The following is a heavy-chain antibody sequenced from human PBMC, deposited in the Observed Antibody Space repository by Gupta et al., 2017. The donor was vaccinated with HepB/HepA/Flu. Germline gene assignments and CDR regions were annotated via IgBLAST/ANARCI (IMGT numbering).Heavy chain of an antibody. V-gene: IGHV1-18*01. CDR2: ISAYNGNT. D-gene: IGHD1-26*01. CDR1: GYSFISYG. Sequence: QAQLVQSGAEVKKPGASVKVSCKGSGYSFISYGVIWVRQAPGQGLEWMGGISAYNGNTDYAEKFQGRVTMTTDTSASLAYMELRDLMSEDTAVYYCARDRSRYARETDYYYFMDVWGKGTTVIVSS. CDR3: ARDRSRYARETDYYYFMDV. J-gene: IGHJ6*03.